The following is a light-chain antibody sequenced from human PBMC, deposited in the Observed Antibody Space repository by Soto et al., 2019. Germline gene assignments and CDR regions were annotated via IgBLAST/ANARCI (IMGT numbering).Light chain of an antibody. CDR2: LNSDGSH. CDR1: SGHSSYA. Sequence: QPVLTQSPSASASLGASVKLTCTLSSGHSSYAIAWHQQQPEKGPRYLMKLNSDGSHSKGDGIPDRFSGSSSGAERYLTISSFQSEDEADYYCQTWGTGVWVFSGGTKLTVL. CDR3: QTWGTGVWV. J-gene: IGLJ3*02. V-gene: IGLV4-69*01.